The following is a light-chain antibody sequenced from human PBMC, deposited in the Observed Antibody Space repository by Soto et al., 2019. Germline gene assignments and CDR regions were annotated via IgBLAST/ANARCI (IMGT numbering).Light chain of an antibody. V-gene: IGKV1-27*01. Sequence: DIQMTQSPSSLSASVGDRVTISCRASQVINNYLAWYQQRPGKGPKLLIYGASTLQSGVPSRFSGSGSGTDLTLTIRSLQPEDVATYYCQKYNSAHPVTFGPGTTVHV. CDR1: QVINNY. CDR2: GAS. CDR3: QKYNSAHPVT. J-gene: IGKJ3*01.